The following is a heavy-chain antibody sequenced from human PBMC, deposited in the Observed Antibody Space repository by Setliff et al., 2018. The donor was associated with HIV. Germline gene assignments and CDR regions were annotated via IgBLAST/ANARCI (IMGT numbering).Heavy chain of an antibody. Sequence: GGSLRLSCAVSGFTFSTYAMSWVRQAPGKGLEWVSTISAGGGSTYYADSGKGRFTISRDNSKNTLYLQMNSLRAEDTAVYYCAKNLGVGEYRASEDAFDIWGQGTMVTVSS. CDR3: AKNLGVGEYRASEDAFDI. CDR1: GFTFSTYA. D-gene: IGHD1-26*01. J-gene: IGHJ3*02. CDR2: ISAGGGST. V-gene: IGHV3-23*01.